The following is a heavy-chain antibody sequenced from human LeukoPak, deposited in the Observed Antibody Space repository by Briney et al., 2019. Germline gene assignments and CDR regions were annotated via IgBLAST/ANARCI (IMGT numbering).Heavy chain of an antibody. V-gene: IGHV4-34*01. D-gene: IGHD4-17*01. CDR1: GGSFSHYY. J-gene: IGHJ6*02. CDR3: ARGLHDYDDYVTYYGMDV. Sequence: SESLSLTCAVYGGSFSHYYWSWIRQPPGKGLEWIGEINHSGSTNYNPSLKSRVTISVDTSKNQFSLRLSSLTAADTAVYYCARGLHDYDDYVTYYGMDVWGRGTTVTVSS. CDR2: INHSGST.